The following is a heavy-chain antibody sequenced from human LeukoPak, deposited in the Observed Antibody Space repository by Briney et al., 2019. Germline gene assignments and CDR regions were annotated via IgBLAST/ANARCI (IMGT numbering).Heavy chain of an antibody. Sequence: ASVKVSCKASGYTFTIYGITWVRQAPGQGREWMGWISPYNGNTNYAQKLQGRVTMTTDTSTSTAYMELRSLRSDDTAVYYCARGGSDWYMDYWGQGALVTVSS. CDR1: GYTFTIYG. CDR3: ARGGSDWYMDY. CDR2: ISPYNGNT. V-gene: IGHV1-18*01. J-gene: IGHJ4*02. D-gene: IGHD6-19*01.